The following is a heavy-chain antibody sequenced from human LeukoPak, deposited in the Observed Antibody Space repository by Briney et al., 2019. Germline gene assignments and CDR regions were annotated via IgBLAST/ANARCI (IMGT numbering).Heavy chain of an antibody. J-gene: IGHJ4*02. D-gene: IGHD3-3*01. V-gene: IGHV4-34*01. CDR2: INHSGST. CDR3: ARLGRYGIFGVVNNY. Sequence: SSETLSLTCAVYGGSFSGYYWSWIRQPPGKGLEWIGEINHSGSTNYNPSLKSRVTISVDTSKNQFSLKLSSVTAADTAVYYCARLGRYGIFGVVNNYWGQGTLVTVSS. CDR1: GGSFSGYY.